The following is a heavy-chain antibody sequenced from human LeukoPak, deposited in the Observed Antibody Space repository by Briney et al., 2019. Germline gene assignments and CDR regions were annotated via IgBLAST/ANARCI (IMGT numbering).Heavy chain of an antibody. J-gene: IGHJ4*02. CDR1: GGSISTYY. V-gene: IGHV4-59*01. CDR3: ARSRGYFDY. CDR2: IYYSGST. Sequence: SETLSLTCTVSGGSISTYYWSRIRQPPGKGLEWIGYIYYSGSTNYNPSLKSRVTISVDTSKNQFSLKLSSVTAADTALYYCARSRGYFDYWGQGTLVTVSS. D-gene: IGHD6-13*01.